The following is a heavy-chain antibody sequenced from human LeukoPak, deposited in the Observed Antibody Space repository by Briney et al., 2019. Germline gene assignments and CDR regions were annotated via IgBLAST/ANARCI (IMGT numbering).Heavy chain of an antibody. CDR2: ISGDGVSP. Sequence: PGGSLRLSCAASGFTFNNYALAWVRQTPEKGLECVSAISGDGVSPYYVDSVRGRFTISRDDSRNTLYLKMTSLRAKETAVYYCARGQSVGWEIGVCDFWGQGSLVTVAS. CDR3: ARGQSVGWEIGVCDF. V-gene: IGHV3-23*01. D-gene: IGHD1-26*01. J-gene: IGHJ4*02. CDR1: GFTFNNYA.